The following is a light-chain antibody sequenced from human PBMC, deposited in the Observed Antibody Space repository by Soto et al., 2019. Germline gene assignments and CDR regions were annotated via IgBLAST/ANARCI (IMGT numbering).Light chain of an antibody. J-gene: IGKJ1*01. CDR3: QQYNTYSWT. CDR2: DAS. Sequence: DVRVRQWASSLSASVGDRVTITCRASQSIDRWLAWYQQKPGKAPKLLIYDASSLQSGVPSRFSGSGSGTEFALTISSLQPDDFATYYCQQYNTYSWTFAPRTKVDIK. V-gene: IGKV1-5*01. CDR1: QSIDRW.